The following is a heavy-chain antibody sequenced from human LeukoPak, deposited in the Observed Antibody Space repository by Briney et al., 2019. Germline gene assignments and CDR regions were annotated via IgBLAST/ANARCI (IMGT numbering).Heavy chain of an antibody. CDR2: INPSGGST. Sequence: ASVKVSCKASGYTFTSNFMHWERQAPGQGLEWMGIINPSGGSTSYAEKFQGRVTMTRDTSTSTVYMELSSLRSEDTAVYYCARRAGDIVVVPPAMFPRDYYYYMDAWGKGTTVTVSS. J-gene: IGHJ6*03. V-gene: IGHV1-46*01. CDR1: GYTFTSNF. D-gene: IGHD2-2*01. CDR3: ARRAGDIVVVPPAMFPRDYYYYMDA.